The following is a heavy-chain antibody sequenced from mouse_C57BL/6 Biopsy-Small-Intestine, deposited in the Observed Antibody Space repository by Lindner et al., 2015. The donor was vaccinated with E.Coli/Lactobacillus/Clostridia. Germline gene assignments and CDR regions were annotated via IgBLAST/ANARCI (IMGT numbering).Heavy chain of an antibody. J-gene: IGHJ3*01. V-gene: IGHV1-84*02. CDR1: GYTFTNYA. D-gene: IGHD1-3*01. CDR3: TSTWTGTSTGAVEI. Sequence: SVKVSCKASGYTFTNYALHWVRQAPGQRLEWMGWINVGNGNTKYSQKFQDRVTFTRDTSASTAYMELSSLRSEDIGLYFCTSTWTGTSTGAVEIWGQGTLVTVSS. CDR2: INVGNGNT.